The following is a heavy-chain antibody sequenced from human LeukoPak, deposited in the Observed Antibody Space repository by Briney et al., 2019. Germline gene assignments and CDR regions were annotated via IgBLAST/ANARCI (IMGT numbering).Heavy chain of an antibody. Sequence: SQTLSLTCAISGDSVSSNSAAWIWIRQSPSRGLEWLGRTYYRSKWYTEYAVSVKSRITINPDTSKNQFSLQLSSVNPEDTAVYYCARAVIVVVPTATWFDPWGQGTLVTVSS. J-gene: IGHJ5*02. CDR3: ARAVIVVVPTATWFDP. CDR2: TYYRSKWYT. D-gene: IGHD2-2*01. CDR1: GDSVSSNSAA. V-gene: IGHV6-1*01.